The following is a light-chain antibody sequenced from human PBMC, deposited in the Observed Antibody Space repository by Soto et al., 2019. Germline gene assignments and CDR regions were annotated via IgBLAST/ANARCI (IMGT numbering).Light chain of an antibody. CDR1: QSVSSN. CDR3: QQYYSFPPT. J-gene: IGKJ1*01. Sequence: EILLTQSPATLSVSPGERATLSCRASQSVSSNVAWYQQKPGQAPRLLIYGASTRATGIPARFSGSGSGTDFTLTISCLQSEDFATYYCQQYYSFPPTFGQGTKV. CDR2: GAS. V-gene: IGKV3-15*01.